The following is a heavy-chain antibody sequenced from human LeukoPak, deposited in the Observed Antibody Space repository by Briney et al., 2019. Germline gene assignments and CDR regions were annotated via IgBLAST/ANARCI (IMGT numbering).Heavy chain of an antibody. CDR2: IIPIFGTA. D-gene: IGHD6-13*01. V-gene: IGHV1-69*05. J-gene: IGHJ5*02. CDR1: GGTFSSYA. CDR3: ARVKWGTSFGGIAAADDNWFDP. Sequence: SVKVSCKASGGTFSSYAISWVRQAPGQGLEWMGRIIPIFGTANYAQKFQGRVTITTDESTSTAYMELSSLRSEDTAVYYCARVKWGTSFGGIAAADDNWFDPWGQGTPVTVFS.